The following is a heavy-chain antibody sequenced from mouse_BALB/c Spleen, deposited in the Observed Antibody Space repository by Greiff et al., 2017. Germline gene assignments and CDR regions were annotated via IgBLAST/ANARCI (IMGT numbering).Heavy chain of an antibody. V-gene: IGHV5-6-5*01. CDR1: GFTFSSYA. CDR3: ARGGLLYAMDD. Sequence: EVQLQESGGGLVKPGGSLKLYCAASGFTFSSYAMSWVRQTPEKRLEWVASISSGGSTYYPDSVKGRFTISRDNARNILYLQMSSLRSEDTAMYYCARGGLLYAMDDWGQGTSVTVSS. CDR2: ISSGGST. J-gene: IGHJ4*01. D-gene: IGHD1-1*01.